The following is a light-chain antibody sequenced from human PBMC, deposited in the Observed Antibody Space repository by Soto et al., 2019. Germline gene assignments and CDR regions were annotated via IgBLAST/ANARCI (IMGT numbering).Light chain of an antibody. CDR1: QSVSSSN. J-gene: IGKJ2*01. CDR2: AAS. CDR3: QQYGRSPYT. V-gene: IGKV3-20*01. Sequence: DIVLTQSPGTLSLSSGERATLSCRASQSVSSSNLAWYQQKPGQAPSLLIYAASSRATGIPDKFSGSGSGTDFTLTITRLEPEDFAVYYCQQYGRSPYTFGQGTKLEIK.